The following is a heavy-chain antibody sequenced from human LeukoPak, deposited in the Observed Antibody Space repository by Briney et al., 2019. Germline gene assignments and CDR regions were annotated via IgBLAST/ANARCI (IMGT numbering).Heavy chain of an antibody. Sequence: GGSLRLSCAASGFTFSSYAMGCVRQAPGGGMEWVSAISVSGGSTYYADSVKGRFTISRDNAKNTLYLQMNSLRAEDKAVYYCAKERGWFDLWGRGTLVTVSS. CDR1: GFTFSSYA. CDR2: ISVSGGST. V-gene: IGHV3-23*01. CDR3: AKERGWFDL. J-gene: IGHJ2*01.